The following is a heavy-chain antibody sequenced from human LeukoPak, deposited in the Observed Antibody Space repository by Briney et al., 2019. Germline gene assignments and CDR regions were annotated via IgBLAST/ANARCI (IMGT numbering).Heavy chain of an antibody. CDR1: GYSFTSYW. CDR3: ASQATDYYGSRYYGMDV. D-gene: IGHD3-22*01. J-gene: IGHJ6*02. CDR2: IYPGDSDT. Sequence: KPGESLKISCKGSGYSFTSYWIGWVRQMPGKGLEWMGIIYPGDSDTRYSPSFQGQVTISADKSISTAYLQWSSLKASDTAMYYCASQATDYYGSRYYGMDVWGQGTTVTVSS. V-gene: IGHV5-51*03.